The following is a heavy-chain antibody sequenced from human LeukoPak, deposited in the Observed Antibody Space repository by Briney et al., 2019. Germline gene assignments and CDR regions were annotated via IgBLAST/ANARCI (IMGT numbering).Heavy chain of an antibody. D-gene: IGHD2-21*01. CDR1: GYTFTSYA. CDR2: IIPIFGTA. J-gene: IGHJ3*02. Sequence: SVKVSCKASGYTFTSYAISWVRQAPGQGLEWMGGIIPIFGTANYAQKFQGRVTITADESTSTAYMELSSLRSEDTAVYYCARAWGCNSISCYSRFGIWGQGTMVTVSS. V-gene: IGHV1-69*13. CDR3: ARAWGCNSISCYSRFGI.